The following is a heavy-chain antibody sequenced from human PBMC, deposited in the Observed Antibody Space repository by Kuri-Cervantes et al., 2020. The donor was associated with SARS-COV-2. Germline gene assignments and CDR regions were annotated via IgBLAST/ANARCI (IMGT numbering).Heavy chain of an antibody. CDR1: GFSFSDYV. CDR3: ARHRDFWNDGMDV. J-gene: IGHJ6*02. D-gene: IGHD3-3*01. V-gene: IGHV3-23*01. CDR2: INDAGTTT. Sequence: GESLKISCAASGFSFSDYVMTWVRQAPGKGLEWVSIINDAGTTTYYADSVKGRFTISRDISKDTVYLQMDTLRAEDTAVYYCARHRDFWNDGMDVWGQGTTVTVSS.